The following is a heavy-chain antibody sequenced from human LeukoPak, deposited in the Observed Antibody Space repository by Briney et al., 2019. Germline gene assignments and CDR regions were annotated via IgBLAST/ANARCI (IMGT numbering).Heavy chain of an antibody. CDR2: IYTSGST. Sequence: GSLRLSCGASGFTFSSYWMSWIRQPAGKGLEWIGRIYTSGSTNYNPSLKSRVTISVDTSKNQFSLKLSSVTAADTAVYYCARDREGSYYYDSSGVYNWFDPWGQGTLVTVSS. CDR1: GFTFSSYW. D-gene: IGHD3-22*01. CDR3: ARDREGSYYYDSSGVYNWFDP. J-gene: IGHJ5*02. V-gene: IGHV4-4*07.